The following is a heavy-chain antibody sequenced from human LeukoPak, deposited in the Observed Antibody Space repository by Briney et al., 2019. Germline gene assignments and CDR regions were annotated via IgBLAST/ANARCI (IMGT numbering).Heavy chain of an antibody. CDR1: GFTFSSYS. D-gene: IGHD4-23*01. CDR3: ASYGGLDDFDY. Sequence: PGGSLRLSCAASGFTFSSYSMNWVRQAPGKGLAWVSSISSSSSYIYYADSVKGRFTISRDNAKNSLYLQMNSLRAEDTAVYYCASYGGLDDFDYWGQGTLVTVSS. J-gene: IGHJ4*02. CDR2: ISSSSSYI. V-gene: IGHV3-21*01.